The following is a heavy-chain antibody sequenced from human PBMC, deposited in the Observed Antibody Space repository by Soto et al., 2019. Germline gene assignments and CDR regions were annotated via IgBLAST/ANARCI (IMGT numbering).Heavy chain of an antibody. D-gene: IGHD6-13*01. CDR3: ARRVQLVEGYYYYGMDV. CDR2: ISAYNGNT. V-gene: IGHV1-18*01. CDR1: GYTFTSYG. J-gene: IGHJ6*02. Sequence: QVQLVQSGAEVKKPGASVKVSCKASGYTFTSYGISWVRQAPGQGLEWMEWISAYNGNTNYAQRHQGRVTMTSDTSTSTAYVELRSLRSDDTAVYYCARRVQLVEGYYYYGMDVWGQGTTVTVSS.